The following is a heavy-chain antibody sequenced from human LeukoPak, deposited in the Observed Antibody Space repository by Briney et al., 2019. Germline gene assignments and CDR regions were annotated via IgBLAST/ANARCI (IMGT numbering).Heavy chain of an antibody. V-gene: IGHV3-30*18. J-gene: IGHJ4*02. CDR1: GFTLSSYG. CDR3: AKDPSGTLRAGGDY. Sequence: GGSLRLSCAASGFTLSSYGMHWVRQAPGKGLEWVAVISYDGSNKYYADSVKGRFTISRDNSKNTLYLQMNSLRAEDTAVYYCAKDPSGTLRAGGDYWGQGTLVTVSS. CDR2: ISYDGSNK. D-gene: IGHD3-10*01.